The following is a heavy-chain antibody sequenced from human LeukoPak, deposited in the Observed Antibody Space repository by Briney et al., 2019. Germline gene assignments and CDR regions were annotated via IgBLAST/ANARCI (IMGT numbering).Heavy chain of an antibody. CDR2: IYHSGTT. CDR3: AREGLNMVRGVIPKEAWGWFDP. J-gene: IGHJ5*02. D-gene: IGHD3-10*01. Sequence: SETLSLTCIVSNYSITISYYWGWIRQPPGKGLEWIGPIYHSGTTNYNPSLKSRVTISVDTSKNQFSLKLSSVTAADTAVYYCAREGLNMVRGVIPKEAWGWFDPWGQGTLVTVSS. CDR1: NYSITISYY. V-gene: IGHV4-38-2*02.